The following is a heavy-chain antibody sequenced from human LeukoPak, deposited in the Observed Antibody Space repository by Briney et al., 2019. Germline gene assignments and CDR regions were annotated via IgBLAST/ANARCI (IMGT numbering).Heavy chain of an antibody. CDR3: AREGGRHYDSSGYYPLDYGMDV. V-gene: IGHV1-18*01. CDR2: INGYSGDT. CDR1: GYTFTSYG. Sequence: ASVSVSCKASGYTFTSYGMSWVRQAPGQGLEWMGWINGYSGDTKYAQQLQGRVTMTKDTFTSTAYMELRSLRSDDTAVYYCAREGGRHYDSSGYYPLDYGMDVWGQGTTVTVSS. D-gene: IGHD3-22*01. J-gene: IGHJ6*02.